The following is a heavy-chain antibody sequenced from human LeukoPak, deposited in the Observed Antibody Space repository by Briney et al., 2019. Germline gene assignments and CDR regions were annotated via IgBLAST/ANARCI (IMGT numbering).Heavy chain of an antibody. V-gene: IGHV4-59*01. Sequence: SETLSLTCTVSGGSISSYYWRWIRQPPGKGLEWIGYINYSGSTNYNPSLKSRVTNSVDTYKNRFSLKLSSVTAADTAVYPCARKNNWNNVRYLDYGGQGTRVTASS. D-gene: IGHD1/OR15-1a*01. CDR1: GGSISSYY. CDR2: INYSGST. CDR3: ARKNNWNNVRYLDY. J-gene: IGHJ4*02.